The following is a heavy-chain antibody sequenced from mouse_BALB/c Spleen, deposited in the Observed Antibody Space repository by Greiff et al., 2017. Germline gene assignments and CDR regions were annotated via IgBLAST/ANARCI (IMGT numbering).Heavy chain of an antibody. CDR2: IWAGGST. CDR1: GFSLTSYG. CDR3: ARGGIYYDYDQSFAY. J-gene: IGHJ3*01. D-gene: IGHD2-4*01. Sequence: VKLMESGPGLVAPSQSLSITCTVSGFSLTSYGVHWVRQPPGKGLEWLGVIWAGGSTNYNSALMSRLSISKDNSKSQVFLKMNSLQTDDTAMYYCARGGIYYDYDQSFAYWGQGTLVTVSA. V-gene: IGHV2-9*02.